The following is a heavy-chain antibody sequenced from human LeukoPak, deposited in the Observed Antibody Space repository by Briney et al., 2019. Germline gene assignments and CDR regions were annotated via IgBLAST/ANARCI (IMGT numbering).Heavy chain of an antibody. CDR1: GGSISGGRYY. V-gene: IGHV4-39*07. D-gene: IGHD6-13*01. J-gene: IGHJ4*02. CDR2: ISYNGIP. CDR3: ARAGQLADFDY. Sequence: IPSETLSLTCTVSGGSISGGRYYLAWIRQPPGKGLEWIASISYNGIPYYNPSLKSRVTISVDTSKNQFSLKLSSVTAADTAVYYCARAGQLADFDYWGQGTLVTVSS.